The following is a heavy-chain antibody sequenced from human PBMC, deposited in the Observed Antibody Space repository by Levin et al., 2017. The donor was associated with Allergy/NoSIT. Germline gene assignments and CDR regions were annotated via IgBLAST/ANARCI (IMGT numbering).Heavy chain of an antibody. CDR3: ANGGSGSYSGLFDY. V-gene: IGHV3-30*18. Sequence: GGSLRLSCAASGFTFSSYGMHWVRQAPGKGLEWVAVISYDGSNKYYADSVKGRFTISRDNSKNTLYLQMNSLRAEDTAVYYCANGGSGSYSGLFDYWGQGTLVTVSS. CDR1: GFTFSSYG. J-gene: IGHJ4*02. CDR2: ISYDGSNK. D-gene: IGHD3-10*01.